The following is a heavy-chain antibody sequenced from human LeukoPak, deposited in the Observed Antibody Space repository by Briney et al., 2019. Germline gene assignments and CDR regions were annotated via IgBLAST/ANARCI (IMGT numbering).Heavy chain of an antibody. D-gene: IGHD1-26*01. V-gene: IGHV3-66*01. CDR3: ASVELQGIDY. CDR1: GFTVSSNY. Sequence: GGSLRLSCAASGFTVSSNYMSWVRQVPGKGLEWVSVIYSGGSTYYADSVKGRFTISRDNSKNTLYLQMTSLRAEDTAVYYCASVELQGIDYWGQGTLVTVSS. CDR2: IYSGGST. J-gene: IGHJ4*02.